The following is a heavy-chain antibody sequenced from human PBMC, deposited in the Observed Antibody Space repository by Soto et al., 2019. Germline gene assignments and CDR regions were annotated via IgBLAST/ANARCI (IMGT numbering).Heavy chain of an antibody. Sequence: QVQLVESGGGVVQPGRSLRLSCAASGFSFSNFGMHWVRQAPGKGLEWAAVVSYEGSSKHYADSVKGRFTISRDNSKNTVSLQMDSLRAEDTAVYYCAKTIKTSGDSRGRGALIDSWGQGTLVTVSS. V-gene: IGHV3-30*18. CDR1: GFSFSNFG. CDR2: VSYEGSSK. D-gene: IGHD2-21*02. CDR3: AKTIKTSGDSRGRGALIDS. J-gene: IGHJ4*02.